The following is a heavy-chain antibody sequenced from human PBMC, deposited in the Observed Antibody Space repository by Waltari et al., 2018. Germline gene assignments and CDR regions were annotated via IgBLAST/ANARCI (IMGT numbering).Heavy chain of an antibody. CDR3: ARDRHYYFESYLGGRDSLDI. CDR1: GYSISSGYY. V-gene: IGHV4-38-2*02. D-gene: IGHD3-16*02. Sequence: QVQLQESGPGLAKPSETLSLTCVVSGYSISSGYYWGWIRQPPGKGLEWIGSIYYSGESYYKPSLKSRAIISIATSKNQISLNLTSVTAADTAIYYCARDRHYYFESYLGGRDSLDIWGQGKMVTVSS. J-gene: IGHJ3*02. CDR2: IYYSGES.